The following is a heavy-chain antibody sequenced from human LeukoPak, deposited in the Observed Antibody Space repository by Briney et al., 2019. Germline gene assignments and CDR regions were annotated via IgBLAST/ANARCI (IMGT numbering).Heavy chain of an antibody. CDR3: AKDSPSCSGKDCLFCDY. D-gene: IGHD2-15*01. J-gene: IGHJ4*02. V-gene: IGHV3-23*01. CDR1: GFTFSSLA. Sequence: GGSLSLSCAASGFTFSSLAMSWVRRAPGKGLEWVSTVTRSGQASYYADSVKGRFTISRDNSKNTVYLQMNTLRAEDTAVYFCAKDSPSCSGKDCLFCDYWGQGTLVTVSS. CDR2: VTRSGQAS.